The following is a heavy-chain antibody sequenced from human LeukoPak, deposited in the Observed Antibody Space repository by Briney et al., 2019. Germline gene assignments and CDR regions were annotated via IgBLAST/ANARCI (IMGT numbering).Heavy chain of an antibody. CDR1: GFTVNSNY. Sequence: GGSLRLSCAASGFTVNSNYMSWVRQAPGKGLEWVSVIYSSGGTFYADSAKGRFTTSRDNSKNTLYLQMNSLRAEDTAVYYCAKGGSSWYPGYYYYGMDVWGQGTTVTVSS. J-gene: IGHJ6*02. CDR2: IYSSGGT. D-gene: IGHD6-13*01. CDR3: AKGGSSWYPGYYYYGMDV. V-gene: IGHV3-53*01.